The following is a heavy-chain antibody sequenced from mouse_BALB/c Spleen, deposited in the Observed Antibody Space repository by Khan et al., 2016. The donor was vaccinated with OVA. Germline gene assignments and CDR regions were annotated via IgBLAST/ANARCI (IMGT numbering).Heavy chain of an antibody. D-gene: IGHD4-1*01. CDR1: GFTFSSFG. V-gene: IGHV5-17*02. J-gene: IGHJ3*01. Sequence: EVKVVESGGDLVQPGGSRKLSCAASGFTFSSFGMHWVRQAPEKGLEWVAYISSDSITLYYADTVKGRFTISRNNPRNTLFLQMTSLRSEDTAIYYCASGNWAWFAYWGQGTLVTVSA. CDR2: ISSDSITL. CDR3: ASGNWAWFAY.